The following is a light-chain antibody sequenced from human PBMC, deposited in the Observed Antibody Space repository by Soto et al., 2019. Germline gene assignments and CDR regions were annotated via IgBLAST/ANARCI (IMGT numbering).Light chain of an antibody. V-gene: IGLV1-40*01. J-gene: IGLJ3*02. CDR3: QSYDKSLSGSV. CDR1: SSNIGADFD. CDR2: DNN. Sequence: QSVLTQPPSVSGAPGQRVTISCTGSSSNIGADFDVHWYQQFPGTAPKLLIFDNNKRPSGVSDRFSASKSGTSVSLAITGLQAEDEADYYCQSYDKSLSGSVFGGGTKLTVL.